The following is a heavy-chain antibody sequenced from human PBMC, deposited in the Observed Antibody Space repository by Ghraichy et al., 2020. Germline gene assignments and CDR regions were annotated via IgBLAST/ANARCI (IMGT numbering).Heavy chain of an antibody. CDR3: AKEEGETYTLHVNY. J-gene: IGHJ4*02. CDR1: GFTFSRYA. V-gene: IGHV3-23*01. Sequence: GGSLRLSCAASGFTFSRYAMSWVLQAPGKGLEWVSAISGSGGYTYYADSVKGRYTISRDNSENTLYLQLNSLRVEDTAMYYCAKEEGETYTLHVNYWGQGSQGNLSS. CDR2: ISGSGGYT. D-gene: IGHD2-21*01.